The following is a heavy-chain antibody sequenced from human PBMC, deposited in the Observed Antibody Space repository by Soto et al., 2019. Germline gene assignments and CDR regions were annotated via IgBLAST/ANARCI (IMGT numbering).Heavy chain of an antibody. CDR3: ARIDYDSSGYLVAAYYFDY. V-gene: IGHV1-69*13. CDR2: IIPIFGTA. D-gene: IGHD3-22*01. J-gene: IGHJ4*02. Sequence: SVKVSCKASGGTFSSYAISWLRQAPGQGLEWMGGIIPIFGTANYAQKFQGRVTITADESTSTAYMELSSLRSEDTAVYYCARIDYDSSGYLVAAYYFDYWGQGTLVTVSS. CDR1: GGTFSSYA.